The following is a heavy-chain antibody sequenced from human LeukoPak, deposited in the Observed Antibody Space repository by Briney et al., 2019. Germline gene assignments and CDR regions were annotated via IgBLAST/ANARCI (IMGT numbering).Heavy chain of an antibody. D-gene: IGHD2/OR15-2a*01. CDR3: ARENILAFDI. Sequence: PSETLSLTCTVSGGSISSYYWSWIRQPAGKGLVWIGRIYTSGSTNYNPSLKSRVTMSVDTSKNQFSLKLSSVTAADTAVYYCARENILAFDIWGQGTMVTVSS. CDR2: IYTSGST. V-gene: IGHV4-4*07. CDR1: GGSISSYY. J-gene: IGHJ3*02.